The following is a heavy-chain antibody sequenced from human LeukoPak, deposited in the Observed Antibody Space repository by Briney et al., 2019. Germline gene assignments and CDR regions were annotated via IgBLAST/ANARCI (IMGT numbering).Heavy chain of an antibody. CDR1: GDSINNFY. D-gene: IGHD6-13*01. CDR2: VYSSGST. Sequence: SETLSLTCTVSGDSINNFYWSWIRQPAGKGLEWIGRVYSSGSTDYNPSLKSRVSMSVDTSRNQFSLRLSSMTAADTALYYCARGYKPASGKDGAFDIWGQGTTVTVSS. V-gene: IGHV4-4*07. CDR3: ARGYKPASGKDGAFDI. J-gene: IGHJ3*02.